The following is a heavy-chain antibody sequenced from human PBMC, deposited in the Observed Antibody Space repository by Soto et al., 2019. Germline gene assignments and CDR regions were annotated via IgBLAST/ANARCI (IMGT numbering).Heavy chain of an antibody. D-gene: IGHD2-15*01. V-gene: IGHV3-48*02. Sequence: EVQLEESGGGLVQPGGSLRLSCAASGFTISSYSMNWVRQAPGKGLEWVSFISSSSSTIYYADSVKGRFTISRDNAKNSLYLQMNSLRDEDTAVYYCATGGYGGTNEYFQYWGQGTLVTVSS. CDR1: GFTISSYS. CDR3: ATGGYGGTNEYFQY. CDR2: ISSSSSTI. J-gene: IGHJ1*01.